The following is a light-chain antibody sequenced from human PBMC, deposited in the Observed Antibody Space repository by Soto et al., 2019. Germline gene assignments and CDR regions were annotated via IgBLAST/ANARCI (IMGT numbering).Light chain of an antibody. CDR1: SSNIGTGYD. CDR3: QSYDNSLSTYV. J-gene: IGLJ1*01. V-gene: IGLV1-40*01. Sequence: QSVLTQPPSVSGAPGQRVTISCTGSSSNIGTGYDVHWYQQLPGTAPKVLIYGNTNRPSGVPDRSSGSKSGTSASLAITGLQAEDEADYYCQSYDNSLSTYVFGTGTRSPS. CDR2: GNT.